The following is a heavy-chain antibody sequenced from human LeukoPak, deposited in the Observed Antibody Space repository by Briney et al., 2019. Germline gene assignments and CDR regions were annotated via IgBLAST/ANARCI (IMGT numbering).Heavy chain of an antibody. Sequence: SETLSLTCTVSGGSVSSSNYYWSWIRQPPGKGLEWIGYIYYSGSTNYNPSLKSRVTISVDTSKNQFSLKLSSVTAADTAVYYCARSGEQWLVPGPNWFDPWGQGTLVTVSS. CDR2: IYYSGST. J-gene: IGHJ5*02. CDR3: ARSGEQWLVPGPNWFDP. D-gene: IGHD6-19*01. CDR1: GGSVSSSNYY. V-gene: IGHV4-61*01.